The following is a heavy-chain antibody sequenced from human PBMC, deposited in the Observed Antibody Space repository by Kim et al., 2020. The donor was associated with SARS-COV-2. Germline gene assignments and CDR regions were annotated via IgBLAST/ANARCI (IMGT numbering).Heavy chain of an antibody. Sequence: GTTMYYADSVKGRFTISRDNAKNSLYLQINSLRAEDTAVYYCARDWYLDYWGQGTLVTVSS. V-gene: IGHV3-11*01. J-gene: IGHJ4*02. CDR2: GTTM. CDR3: ARDWYLDY.